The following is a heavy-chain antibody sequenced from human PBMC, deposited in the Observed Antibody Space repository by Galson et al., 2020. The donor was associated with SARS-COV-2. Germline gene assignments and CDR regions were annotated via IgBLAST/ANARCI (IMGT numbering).Heavy chain of an antibody. V-gene: IGHV4-61*09. Sequence: SETLSLTCPVSGGSISSDYHSWSWIRQPAGKGLEWIGHIDANGRHEYNPFFKSQVTISLDTSKNQFSLRLSSVTAADTAIYYCAKDLNFGDNWRVRWFDPWGQGALVTVSS. CDR2: IDANGRH. CDR3: AKDLNFGDNWRVRWFDP. D-gene: IGHD2-21*01. CDR1: GGSISSDYHS. J-gene: IGHJ5*02.